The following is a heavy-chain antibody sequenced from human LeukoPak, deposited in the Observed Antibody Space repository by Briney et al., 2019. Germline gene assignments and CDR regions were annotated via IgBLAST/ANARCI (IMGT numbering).Heavy chain of an antibody. D-gene: IGHD2-2*01. J-gene: IGHJ4*02. Sequence: GVCLRLSCAASGLTFSSNAMHWVRQAPGKGLEWVAVISYDGINKLYADSVKGRFTISRDDSKNTLYLQMNSLRAEDTAVYYCARDYCATTSCLDYWGQGTLVTVS. V-gene: IGHV3-33*01. CDR1: GLTFSSNA. CDR3: ARDYCATTSCLDY. CDR2: ISYDGINK.